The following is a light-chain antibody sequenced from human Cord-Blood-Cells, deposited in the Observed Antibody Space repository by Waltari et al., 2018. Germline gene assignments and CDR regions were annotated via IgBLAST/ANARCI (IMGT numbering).Light chain of an antibody. CDR3: QSADSSGTYYV. Sequence: SYELTQPPSVSVSPGQTARITCSGDALPKQYAYWYQQKPGQAPVLVIYKDSERPSGIPERFSGSSSGTTVTLTSSGAQAEDEADYYCQSADSSGTYYVFGTGTKVTVL. CDR1: ALPKQY. V-gene: IGLV3-25*03. CDR2: KDS. J-gene: IGLJ1*01.